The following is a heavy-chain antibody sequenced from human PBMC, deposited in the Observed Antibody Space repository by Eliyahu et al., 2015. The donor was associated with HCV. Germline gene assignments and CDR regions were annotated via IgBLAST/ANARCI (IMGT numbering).Heavy chain of an antibody. V-gene: IGHV3-7*01. CDR1: GFTFSDNX. CDR3: ATGHGVY. J-gene: IGHJ4*02. Sequence: EVQLVASGGGLVQPGGSLRLSCVVSGFTFSDNXMXWVRQAPGKGXEWLANIKEDGTDKYYLDSVKGRFTISRDNAKNSLYLQMSGLRAEDTAVYYCATGHGVYWGQGTLVTVSP. CDR2: IKEDGTDK. D-gene: IGHD3-10*01.